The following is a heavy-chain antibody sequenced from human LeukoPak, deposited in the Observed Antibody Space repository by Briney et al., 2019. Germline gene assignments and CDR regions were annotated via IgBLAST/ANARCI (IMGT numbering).Heavy chain of an antibody. D-gene: IGHD6-19*01. CDR3: ARVRRYSSGWYDY. V-gene: IGHV3-48*03. CDR1: GFTFSSFD. Sequence: GGSLRLSCAASGFTFSSFDMNWVRQAPGKGLEWLSYISKSGSTMYYADSVKGRFTVSRDNAKNSLYLQMNSLRAGDTAVYYCARVRRYSSGWYDYWGQGTLVSVSS. J-gene: IGHJ4*02. CDR2: ISKSGSTM.